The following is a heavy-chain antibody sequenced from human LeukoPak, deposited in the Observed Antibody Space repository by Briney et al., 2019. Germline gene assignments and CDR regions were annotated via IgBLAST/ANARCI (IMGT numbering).Heavy chain of an antibody. CDR3: ARRFALPTTFIDG. Sequence: SETLSLTCTVTVVPINSYDYSWIWLRQPPGKGLEWIASIYSGGMTFYSPSLKIPLTISTDTSRNHFSLRLSSVTAADTALYFCARRFALPTTFIDGWGQGSLVTVSS. CDR1: VVPINSYDYS. V-gene: IGHV4-39*02. D-gene: IGHD1-1*01. CDR2: IYSGGMT. J-gene: IGHJ4*02.